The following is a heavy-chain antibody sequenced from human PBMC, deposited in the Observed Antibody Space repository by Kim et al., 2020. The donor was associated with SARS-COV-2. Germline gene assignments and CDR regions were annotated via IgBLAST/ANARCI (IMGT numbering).Heavy chain of an antibody. CDR1: GFTFSSYA. CDR3: AKVGYSSSSYYYYYYMDV. D-gene: IGHD6-6*01. CDR2: ISGSGGST. Sequence: GGSLRLSCAASGFTFSSYAMSWVRQAPGKGLEWVSAISGSGGSTYYADSVKGRFTIPRDNSKNTLYLQMNSLRAEDTAVYYCAKVGYSSSSYYYYYYMDVWGKGTTVTVSS. V-gene: IGHV3-23*01. J-gene: IGHJ6*03.